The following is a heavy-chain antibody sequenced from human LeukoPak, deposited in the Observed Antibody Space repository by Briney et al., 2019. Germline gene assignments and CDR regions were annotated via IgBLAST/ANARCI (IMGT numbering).Heavy chain of an antibody. CDR2: MYYSGRT. J-gene: IGHJ4*02. CDR1: TGRIHTFY. Sequence: SETLSLTCTVSTGRIHTFYYSWIRQSPGKGLEWIGYMYYSGRTNYNPALRSRITTSVDTSKTVFSLKLSPVTAADTAVYYCAISTSYCRGTSCPLDYWGQGTSVTVSS. V-gene: IGHV4-59*08. CDR3: AISTSYCRGTSCPLDY. D-gene: IGHD2-2*01.